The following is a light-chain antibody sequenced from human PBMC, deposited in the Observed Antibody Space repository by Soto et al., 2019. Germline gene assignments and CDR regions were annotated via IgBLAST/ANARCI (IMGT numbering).Light chain of an antibody. J-gene: IGLJ2*01. V-gene: IGLV2-14*01. Sequence: QSVLTQPASVSGSPGQSITISCTGTGSDVGGYNYVSWYQQHPGKAPKLMIYEVSNRPSGVSNRLSGSKSGNTASLTISGLQAEDEADYYCSSHTSRSTLGVFGGGTKLTVL. CDR3: SSHTSRSTLGV. CDR1: GSDVGGYNY. CDR2: EVS.